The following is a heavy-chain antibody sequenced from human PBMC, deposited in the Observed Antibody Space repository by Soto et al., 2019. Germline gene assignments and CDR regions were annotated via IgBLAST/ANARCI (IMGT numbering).Heavy chain of an antibody. Sequence: SETLSLTCTVSGGSVRSGSYYWSWIRQPPGKGLEWIGYIYYSGGTNYNPSLKSRVTISVDTSKNQFSLKLSSVTAADTAVYYWARVEMATIIYAFDSWGQGTRVTVSS. CDR3: ARVEMATIIYAFDS. CDR1: GGSVRSGSYY. J-gene: IGHJ3*02. CDR2: IYYSGGT. V-gene: IGHV4-61*01. D-gene: IGHD5-12*01.